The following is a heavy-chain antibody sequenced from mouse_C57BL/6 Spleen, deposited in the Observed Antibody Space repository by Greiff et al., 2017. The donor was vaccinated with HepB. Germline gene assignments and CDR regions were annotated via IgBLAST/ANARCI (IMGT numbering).Heavy chain of an antibody. J-gene: IGHJ3*01. CDR1: GYTFTSYW. CDR3: ARPLMGTTSGFAY. D-gene: IGHD2-14*01. CDR2: INPSSGYT. Sequence: VKLMESGAELAKPGASVKLSCKASGYTFTSYWMHWVKQRPGQGLEWIGYINPSSGYTKYNQKFKDKATLTADKSSSTAYMQLSSLTDEDSAVYDCARPLMGTTSGFAYWGQGTLVTVSA. V-gene: IGHV1-7*01.